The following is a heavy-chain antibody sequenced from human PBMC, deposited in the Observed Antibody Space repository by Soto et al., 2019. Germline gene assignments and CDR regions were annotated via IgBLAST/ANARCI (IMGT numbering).Heavy chain of an antibody. Sequence: QVQLEESGGGVVQPGRSLRLSCAASGFTFGHYAMYWVRQAPGKGLEWLAIISYDGDNEYYAGSVRGRFTISRDNSKNTLYLQTNNLRHEDTAVYYCAKDGGPVYCNSPGCSAKHFDYWGQGTLVTVSS. CDR1: GFTFGHYA. CDR2: ISYDGDNE. D-gene: IGHD2-2*01. CDR3: AKDGGPVYCNSPGCSAKHFDY. J-gene: IGHJ4*02. V-gene: IGHV3-30*18.